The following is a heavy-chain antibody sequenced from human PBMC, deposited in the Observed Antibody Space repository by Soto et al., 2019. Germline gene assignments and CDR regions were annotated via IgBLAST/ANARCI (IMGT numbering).Heavy chain of an antibody. J-gene: IGHJ6*03. CDR2: ISWNSGSI. D-gene: IGHD4-4*01. V-gene: IGHV3-9*01. Sequence: EVQLVESGGGLVQPGRSLRLSCAASGFTFDDYAMHWVRQAPGKGLEWVSGISWNSGSIGYADSVKGRFTISRDNAKNSLYLQMNSVRAEDTALYYCAKAPSYSNYESYMDVWGKGTTVTVSS. CDR1: GFTFDDYA. CDR3: AKAPSYSNYESYMDV.